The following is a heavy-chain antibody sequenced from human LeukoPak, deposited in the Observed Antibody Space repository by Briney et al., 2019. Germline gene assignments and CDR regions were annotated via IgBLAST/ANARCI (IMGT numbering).Heavy chain of an antibody. V-gene: IGHV3-7*01. CDR1: GFAFSSYW. D-gene: IGHD4-17*01. J-gene: IGHJ4*02. CDR3: ARHGAYSFDS. CDR2: INQDGSDQ. Sequence: GGSLRLSCAASGFAFSSYWMGWVRQAPGKGLEWVANINQDGSDQYYVDSVKGRFTTSGDNAKISLFLQMNSLRAEDTAVYYCARHGAYSFDSWGQGTLVTVSS.